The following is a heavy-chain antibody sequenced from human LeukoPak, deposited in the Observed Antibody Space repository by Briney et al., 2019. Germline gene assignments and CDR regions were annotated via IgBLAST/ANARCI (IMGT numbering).Heavy chain of an antibody. V-gene: IGHV1-18*01. D-gene: IGHD6-19*01. Sequence: ASVKVSCKASGYTFTSYGISWVRQTPGQGLEWMGWISAYNGNTNYAQKLQGRVTTTTDTSTSTAYMELRSLRSDDTAVYYCARAEQWLVPFDYWGQGTLVTVSS. CDR1: GYTFTSYG. J-gene: IGHJ4*02. CDR2: ISAYNGNT. CDR3: ARAEQWLVPFDY.